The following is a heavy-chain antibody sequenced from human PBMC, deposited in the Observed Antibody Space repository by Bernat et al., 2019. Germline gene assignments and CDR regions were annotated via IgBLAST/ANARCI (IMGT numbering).Heavy chain of an antibody. CDR3: ASTYSGGWLDAFDI. V-gene: IGHV4-39*01. CDR2: IYYSGST. CDR1: GGSISSSSYY. J-gene: IGHJ3*02. Sequence: QLQLQESCPGLVKPSETLSLPCTVSGGSISSSSYYWCWIRQPPGKGLEWIWSIYYSGSTYDNPSLKSRVTISVVTSKNEFSLKLRLVIAAGEAVYCWASTYSGGWLDAFDIWGQGTMVTVSS. D-gene: IGHD6-19*01.